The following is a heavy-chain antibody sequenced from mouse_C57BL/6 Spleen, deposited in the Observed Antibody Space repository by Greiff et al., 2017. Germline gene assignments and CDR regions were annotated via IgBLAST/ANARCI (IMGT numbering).Heavy chain of an antibody. D-gene: IGHD2-5*01. CDR1: GYTFTDYY. CDR2: IYPGSGNT. Sequence: VHLVESGAELVRPGASVKLSCKASGYTFTDYYINWVKQRPGQGLEWIARIYPGSGNTYYNEKFKGKATLTAEKSSSTAYMQLSSLTSEDSAVYFCARGDSNYASWFAYWGQGTLVTVSA. V-gene: IGHV1-76*01. J-gene: IGHJ3*01. CDR3: ARGDSNYASWFAY.